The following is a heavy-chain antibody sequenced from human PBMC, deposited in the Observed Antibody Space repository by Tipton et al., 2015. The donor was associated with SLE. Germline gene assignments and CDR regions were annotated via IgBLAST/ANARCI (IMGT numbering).Heavy chain of an antibody. CDR3: ARGVAIYWITYYDYYMDV. J-gene: IGHJ6*03. CDR1: GGSISSGGYY. CDR2: IYYSGST. D-gene: IGHD2-2*03. Sequence: TLSLTCTVSGGSISSGGYYWSWIRQHPGKGLEWIGYIYYSGSTYYNPSLKSRVTISVDTSKNQFSLTLTSVTAADTGVYYCARGVAIYWITYYDYYMDVWGKGTTVTVSS. V-gene: IGHV4-31*03.